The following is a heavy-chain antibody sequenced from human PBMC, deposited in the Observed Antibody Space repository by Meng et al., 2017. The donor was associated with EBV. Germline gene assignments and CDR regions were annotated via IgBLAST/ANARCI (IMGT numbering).Heavy chain of an antibody. CDR3: ARGVEENGSHYPFDS. D-gene: IGHD1-1*01. V-gene: IGHV7-4-1*02. J-gene: IGHJ4*02. CDR1: GYTFRNYA. Sequence: QVQLLESGSEWKRPGALVKVSCKASGYTFRNYAINWMRQVPGQGLEWMGWINTYSGKATFAQGFTGRFVFSLDTPVTTAHLQISGLKTEDSAVYYCARGVEENGSHYPFDSWGQGTLVTVSS. CDR2: INTYSGKA.